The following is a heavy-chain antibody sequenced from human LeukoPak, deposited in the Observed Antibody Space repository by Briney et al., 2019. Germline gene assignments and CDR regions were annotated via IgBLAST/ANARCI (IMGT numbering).Heavy chain of an antibody. D-gene: IGHD2/OR15-2a*01. CDR2: IYYSGST. V-gene: IGHV4-59*01. Sequence: SETLSLTCTVSGGSISSYYWSWIRQPPGKGLGWIGYIYYSGSTNYNPSLKSRVTISVDTSKYQFSLKLSSVTAADTAVYYCARGPLIGWFDPWGQGTLVTVSS. CDR1: GGSISSYY. CDR3: ARGPLIGWFDP. J-gene: IGHJ5*02.